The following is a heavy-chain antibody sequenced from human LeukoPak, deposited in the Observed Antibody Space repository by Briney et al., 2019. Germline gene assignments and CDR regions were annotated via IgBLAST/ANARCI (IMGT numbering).Heavy chain of an antibody. V-gene: IGHV3-21*01. D-gene: IGHD3-16*01. J-gene: IGHJ4*02. Sequence: GGTLRLSCAASGFTFSSYGMSWVRQAPGKGLEWVSSISSSSSYIYYADSVKGRFTISRDNAKNSLYLQMNSLRAEDTAVYYCARGPHDRFDYWGQGTLVTVSS. CDR2: ISSSSSYI. CDR3: ARGPHDRFDY. CDR1: GFTFSSYG.